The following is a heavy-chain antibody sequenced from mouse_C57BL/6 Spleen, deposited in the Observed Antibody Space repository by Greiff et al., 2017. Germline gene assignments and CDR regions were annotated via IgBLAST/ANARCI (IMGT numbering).Heavy chain of an antibody. CDR1: GYTFTSYG. D-gene: IGHD2-3*01. J-gene: IGHJ1*03. Sequence: QVQLQQSGAELARPGASVKLSCKASGYTFTSYGISWVKQRTGPGLEWIGEIYPRSGNTYYNEKFKGKATLTADKSSSTAYMELRSLTSEDSAVYFCARFDGYTPHWYCDVWGTGTTVTVSS. CDR3: ARFDGYTPHWYCDV. CDR2: IYPRSGNT. V-gene: IGHV1-81*01.